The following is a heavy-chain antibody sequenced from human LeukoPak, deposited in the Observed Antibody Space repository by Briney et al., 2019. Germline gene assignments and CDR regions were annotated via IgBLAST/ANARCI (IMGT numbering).Heavy chain of an antibody. J-gene: IGHJ4*02. CDR3: ARTKLGYCSSTSCSLFDY. CDR2: IIPIFGTA. D-gene: IGHD2-2*01. CDR1: VGTFSSYA. Sequence: SVKLSCKASVGTFSSYAISWVRQAPGQGLEWMGGIIPIFGTANYAQKFQGRVTITAGESTSTAYMELSSLRSEDTAVYYCARTKLGYCSSTSCSLFDYWGQGTLVTVSS. V-gene: IGHV1-69*13.